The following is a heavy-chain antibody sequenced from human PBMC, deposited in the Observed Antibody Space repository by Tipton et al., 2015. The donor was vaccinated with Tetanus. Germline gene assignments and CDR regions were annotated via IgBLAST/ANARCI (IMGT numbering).Heavy chain of an antibody. D-gene: IGHD1-7*01. V-gene: IGHV3-74*01. J-gene: IGHJ6*02. Sequence: SLRLSCAASGFTFSTHAMTWVRQAPGKGLVWVSRINSDGSGAGYADSVKGRFTISRDNAKKMLYLQMNSLRAEDTAVYYCARDEKLQLVDYYGMDVWGQGTTVTVSS. CDR2: INSDGSGA. CDR1: GFTFSTHA. CDR3: ARDEKLQLVDYYGMDV.